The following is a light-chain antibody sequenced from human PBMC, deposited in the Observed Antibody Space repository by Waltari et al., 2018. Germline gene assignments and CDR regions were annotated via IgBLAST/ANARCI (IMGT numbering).Light chain of an antibody. CDR1: HHVGSN. V-gene: IGKV3-15*01. CDR3: RQYNNFPPA. CDR2: GAS. J-gene: IGKJ1*01. Sequence: TQSPDTLSVSPGARATPSCRASHHVGSNLAWYQQKPGQFPRLLSSGASTRATGVPARFSGSGSGTEFTLTISSLQSEDFAVYYCRQYNNFPPAFGQGTKV.